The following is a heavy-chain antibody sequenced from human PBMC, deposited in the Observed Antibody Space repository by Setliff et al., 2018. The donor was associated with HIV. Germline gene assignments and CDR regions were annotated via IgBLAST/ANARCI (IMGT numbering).Heavy chain of an antibody. D-gene: IGHD6-19*01. Sequence: ASVKVSCKASGYTFTSYGISWVRQAPGQGLEWMGWISGYNGNTKYVQKYQGRVTMTTDTSTSKVYMELRTLRSDDTAVYYCTRVPYRSAWFSGGHDAFDVWGQGTMVTVSS. CDR3: TRVPYRSAWFSGGHDAFDV. CDR2: ISGYNGNT. J-gene: IGHJ3*01. V-gene: IGHV1-18*01. CDR1: GYTFTSYG.